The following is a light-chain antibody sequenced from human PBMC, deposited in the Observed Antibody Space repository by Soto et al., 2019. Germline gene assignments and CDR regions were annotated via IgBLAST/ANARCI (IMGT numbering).Light chain of an antibody. Sequence: ALTQPPSASGSPGQSVTISCTGTSSDVGGYNYVSWYQQHPGKAPKLMIYEVSKRPSGVPHRFSGSKSGNTASLTVSGLQAEDEADYYCSSYGGSNNLVFGGGTKLTVL. CDR2: EVS. CDR3: SSYGGSNNLV. V-gene: IGLV2-8*01. CDR1: SSDVGGYNY. J-gene: IGLJ2*01.